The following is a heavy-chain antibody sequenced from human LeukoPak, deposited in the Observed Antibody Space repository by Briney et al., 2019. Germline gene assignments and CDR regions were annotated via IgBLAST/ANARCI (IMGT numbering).Heavy chain of an antibody. CDR1: GFTFSSDA. Sequence: GRSLRVSCAASGFTFSSDAMNWVRHPPGKGLEWVSVISDSGGSTYYADSVKGRFTISRANSKNTLYLQMTSLRAEDTAVYYCAKEPITMIRGAPFDYWGQGTLVTVSS. J-gene: IGHJ4*02. D-gene: IGHD3-10*01. V-gene: IGHV3-23*01. CDR2: ISDSGGST. CDR3: AKEPITMIRGAPFDY.